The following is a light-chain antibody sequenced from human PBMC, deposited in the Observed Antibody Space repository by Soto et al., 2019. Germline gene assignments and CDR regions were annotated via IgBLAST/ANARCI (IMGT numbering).Light chain of an antibody. Sequence: EIVMTQSPATLSVSPGERVTLSCRASQSISRDLAWYQQKPGQAPRLLIYGTSTRATDIPARFSGSGSGTEVTLTISSLQSEDFAVYYCHEYDDWPPITFGPGTRLEI. CDR2: GTS. CDR1: QSISRD. J-gene: IGKJ5*01. V-gene: IGKV3D-15*01. CDR3: HEYDDWPPIT.